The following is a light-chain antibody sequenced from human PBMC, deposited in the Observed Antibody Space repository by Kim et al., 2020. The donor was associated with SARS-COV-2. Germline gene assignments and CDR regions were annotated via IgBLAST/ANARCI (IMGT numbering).Light chain of an antibody. CDR1: SSDVGSYNL. CDR3: CSYILTNTLV. J-gene: IGLJ2*01. CDR2: EGS. Sequence: GQSSTISCRGTSSDVGSYNLVSWYQHDPGKAPQLLIYEGSKRPSGVSIRFSGSKSGNTASLTISGLQAEDEADYYCCSYILTNTLVFGGGTQLTVL. V-gene: IGLV2-23*01.